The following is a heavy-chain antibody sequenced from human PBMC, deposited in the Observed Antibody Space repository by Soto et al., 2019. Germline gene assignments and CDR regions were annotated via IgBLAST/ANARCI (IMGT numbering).Heavy chain of an antibody. J-gene: IGHJ6*02. Sequence: SETLSLTCTVSGGSISSYYWSWIRQPPGKGLEWIGYIYYSGSTNYHPSLKSRVTISVDTSKNQFSLKLSPVTAADTAVYYCARTFSGSCYDVWGQGTTVTVS. CDR1: GGSISSYY. D-gene: IGHD2-15*01. V-gene: IGHV4-59*01. CDR2: IYYSGST. CDR3: ARTFSGSCYDV.